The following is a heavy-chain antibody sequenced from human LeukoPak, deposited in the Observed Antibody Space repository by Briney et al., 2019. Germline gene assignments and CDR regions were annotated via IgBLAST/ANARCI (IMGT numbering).Heavy chain of an antibody. Sequence: PGGSLRLSCAASGFIFSNYSMHWVRQAPGKGLEWLSSISGSSTHIYHADSVKGRFTISRDNAKNTLFLQMNSLRAEDTAVYYCARALYDFWSGYYIANYMDVWGKGTPVTVSS. D-gene: IGHD3-3*01. J-gene: IGHJ6*03. CDR2: ISGSSTHI. CDR1: GFIFSNYS. V-gene: IGHV3-21*01. CDR3: ARALYDFWSGYYIANYMDV.